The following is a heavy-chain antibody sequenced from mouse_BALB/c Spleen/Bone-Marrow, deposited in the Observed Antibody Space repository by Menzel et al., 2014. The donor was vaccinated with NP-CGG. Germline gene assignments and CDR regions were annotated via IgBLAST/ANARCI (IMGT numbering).Heavy chain of an antibody. CDR1: GFTFSSYG. CDR3: ARGNYGNYVDYFDY. D-gene: IGHD2-1*01. Sequence: EAQGVESGGGFVQPGGSLKLSCAASGFTFSSYGMSWVRQTPDKRLELVASINSNGGSTYYPDSVKGRFTISRDNAKNTMSLQMSSLKSEDAAMYYCARGNYGNYVDYFDYWGQGTPLTVSS. CDR2: INSNGGST. J-gene: IGHJ2*01. V-gene: IGHV5-6-3*01.